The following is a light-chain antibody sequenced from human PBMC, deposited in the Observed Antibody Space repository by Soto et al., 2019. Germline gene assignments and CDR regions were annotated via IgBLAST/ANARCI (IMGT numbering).Light chain of an antibody. J-gene: IGKJ2*01. V-gene: IGKV3-20*01. CDR2: GAS. CDR3: QQYGSSALT. Sequence: EIVLTQSPGALSLSPGERVTLSCRASQSVRSSYLAWYQQKPGQAPRLLIYGASSTATGIPGRFSGSGSGTDFTLTISRLEPEDFAVYYCQQYGSSALTFGKGTKLEIK. CDR1: QSVRSSY.